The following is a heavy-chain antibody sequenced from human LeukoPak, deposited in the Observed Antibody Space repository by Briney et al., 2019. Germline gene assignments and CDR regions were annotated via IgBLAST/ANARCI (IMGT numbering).Heavy chain of an antibody. D-gene: IGHD5-12*01. CDR3: ARDWSGYSGYERYNWFDP. V-gene: IGHV1-2*02. J-gene: IGHJ5*02. CDR2: INPNSGGT. CDR1: GYTFTGYY. Sequence: ASVKVSCKASGYTFTGYYMHWVRQAPGQGPEWMGWINPNSGGTNYAQKFQGRVTMTRDTSISTAYMELSRLRSDDTAVYYCARDWSGYSGYERYNWFDPWGQGTLVTVSS.